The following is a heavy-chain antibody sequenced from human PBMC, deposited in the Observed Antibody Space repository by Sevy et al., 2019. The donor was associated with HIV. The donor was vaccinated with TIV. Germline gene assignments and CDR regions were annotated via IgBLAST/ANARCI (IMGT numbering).Heavy chain of an antibody. D-gene: IGHD4-17*01. Sequence: SETLSLTCAVYGGSFSGYYWSWIRQPPGKGLEWIGEINHSGSTNYNPSLKSRVTISVDTSKNQFSLKLSSVTAADTAVYYCAGDHDHGDYGAFDIWGQGTMVTVSS. CDR3: AGDHDHGDYGAFDI. CDR2: INHSGST. V-gene: IGHV4-34*01. J-gene: IGHJ3*02. CDR1: GGSFSGYY.